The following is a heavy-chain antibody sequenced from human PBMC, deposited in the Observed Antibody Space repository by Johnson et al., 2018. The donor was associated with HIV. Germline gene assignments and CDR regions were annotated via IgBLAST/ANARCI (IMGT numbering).Heavy chain of an antibody. Sequence: QVQLVESGGGVVQPGRSLRLSCAASGFTFSSSAMHWVRQAPGKGLEWVAVISYDGSNKYYADSVKGRFTISRDNSKNTLYLQMNSLRAEDTAVYYCARDRHSSSFDAFDIWGQGTMVTVSS. CDR2: ISYDGSNK. V-gene: IGHV3-30*04. D-gene: IGHD6-6*01. CDR3: ARDRHSSSFDAFDI. CDR1: GFTFSSSA. J-gene: IGHJ3*02.